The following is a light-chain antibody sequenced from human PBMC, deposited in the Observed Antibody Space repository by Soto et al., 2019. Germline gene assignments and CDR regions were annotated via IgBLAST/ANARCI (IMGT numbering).Light chain of an antibody. CDR1: QSVGSD. J-gene: IGKJ1*01. CDR3: QQYNNWPRT. CDR2: GAS. V-gene: IGKV3-15*01. Sequence: EIVLTQSPATLSLSPGERATLSCRASQSVGSDLAWYQQKPGQAPRLLIYGASTRATGIPARFSGSGSGTEFTLTISSLQSEDFAVYYCQQYNNWPRTFGQGTKVDNK.